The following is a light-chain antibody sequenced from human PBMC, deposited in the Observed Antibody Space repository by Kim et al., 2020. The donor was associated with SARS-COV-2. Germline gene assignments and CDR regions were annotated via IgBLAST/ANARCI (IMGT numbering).Light chain of an antibody. V-gene: IGLV1-40*01. CDR2: GNS. CDR1: SSNIGAGYD. J-gene: IGLJ3*02. Sequence: QSVLTHPPSVSGAPGQRVPIACTGSSSNIGAGYDVNWYQQLPGTAPKLLIYGNSNRPSGIPDRFSGSKSGTSASLAITGLQAEDEADYYCQSYYSRLSDWVFGGGTQLTVL. CDR3: QSYYSRLSDWV.